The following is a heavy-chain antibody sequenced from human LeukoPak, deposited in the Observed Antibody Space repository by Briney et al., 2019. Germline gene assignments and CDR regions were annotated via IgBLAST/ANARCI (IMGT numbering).Heavy chain of an antibody. D-gene: IGHD1-7*01. Sequence: GGSLRLSCAASGFIFSNYWMTWVRQAPGKGLEWVANIKQTGSENSYVDSVKGRFTISRDNAKNSLYLQINSLRAEDTAIYYCARVNYVSSGWGAPFDCWGQGTLVTVSS. V-gene: IGHV3-7*01. J-gene: IGHJ4*02. CDR1: GFIFSNYW. CDR3: ARVNYVSSGWGAPFDC. CDR2: IKQTGSEN.